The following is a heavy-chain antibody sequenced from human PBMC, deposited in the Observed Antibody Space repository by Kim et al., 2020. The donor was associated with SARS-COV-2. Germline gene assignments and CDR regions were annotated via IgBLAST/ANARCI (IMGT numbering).Heavy chain of an antibody. J-gene: IGHJ4*02. CDR1: GFSFSSYS. CDR2: ISSSSSTI. V-gene: IGHV3-48*02. Sequence: GGSLRLSCAASGFSFSSYSMNWVRQAPGKGLEWVSSISSSSSTIYYVDSVKGRFTISRDNAKNSLYLQMNSLRDEDTAVYYCARDLQSGSFIRYFDYWGQGTLVTVSS. CDR3: ARDLQSGSFIRYFDY. D-gene: IGHD1-26*01.